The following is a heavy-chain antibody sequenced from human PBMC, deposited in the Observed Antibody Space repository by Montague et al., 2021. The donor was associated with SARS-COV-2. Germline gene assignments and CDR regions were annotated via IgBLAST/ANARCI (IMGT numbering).Heavy chain of an antibody. CDR2: IETGSSST. V-gene: IGHV3-23*03. D-gene: IGHD1-1*01. J-gene: IGHJ4*02. CDR3: AKGAWNDY. Sequence: SLRLSCAASGFTFSSYDMTWVRQAPGKGLEWVSVIETGSSSTYYADSVKGRFTVSRDNSKNTSYLQMNSLRAEDTAGYYCAKGAWNDYWGQGTLVTVSS. CDR1: GFTFSSYD.